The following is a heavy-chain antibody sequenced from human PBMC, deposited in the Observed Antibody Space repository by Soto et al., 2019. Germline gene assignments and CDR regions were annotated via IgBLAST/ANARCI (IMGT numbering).Heavy chain of an antibody. D-gene: IGHD1-26*01. CDR3: ARVSTTWEDDY. Sequence: EVQLVESGGGLVQPGGSLRLSCAASGFTFSDYGVNWVRQAPGKGLEWISYISSGSDTIYYADSVKGRFTISRDNAKKSLFLQMTSLSDEDTAVYYCARVSTTWEDDYWGQGTLVTVSS. V-gene: IGHV3-48*02. CDR2: ISSGSDTI. J-gene: IGHJ4*02. CDR1: GFTFSDYG.